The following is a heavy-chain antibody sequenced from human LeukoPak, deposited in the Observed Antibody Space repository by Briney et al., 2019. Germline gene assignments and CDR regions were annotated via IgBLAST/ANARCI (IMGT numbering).Heavy chain of an antibody. CDR3: ARRIALYYDPGNWFDP. Sequence: SETLSLTCTVSGGSISSGGYYWSWIRQHPGKGLEWIGYIYYSGSTYYNPSLKSRVTISVDTSKNQFSLKLSSVTAADTAVYYCARRIALYYDPGNWFDPWSQGTLVTVSS. D-gene: IGHD3-3*01. J-gene: IGHJ5*02. V-gene: IGHV4-31*03. CDR1: GGSISSGGYY. CDR2: IYYSGST.